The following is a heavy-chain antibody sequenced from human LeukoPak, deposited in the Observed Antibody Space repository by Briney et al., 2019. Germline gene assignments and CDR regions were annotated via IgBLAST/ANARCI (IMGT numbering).Heavy chain of an antibody. Sequence: PGGSLRLSCEASGFTFSSYAMTWVRQASGEGLEWVSAISGRGISTYYADSVKGRFTISRDNSRNTLFLQMNSLRAEDTAVYYCANLLSTNSGSGSPFENWGQGTLVTASS. CDR2: ISGRGIST. J-gene: IGHJ4*02. V-gene: IGHV3-23*01. CDR1: GFTFSSYA. D-gene: IGHD3-10*01. CDR3: ANLLSTNSGSGSPFEN.